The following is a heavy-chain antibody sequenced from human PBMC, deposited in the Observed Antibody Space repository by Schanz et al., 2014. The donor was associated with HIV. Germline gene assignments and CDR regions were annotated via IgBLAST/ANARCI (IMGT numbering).Heavy chain of an antibody. CDR2: IKQDGSEK. D-gene: IGHD5-12*01. CDR3: AKDLGGFSAYEAYTSGRGY. Sequence: EVQLVESGGGLVQPGGSLRLSCAASGFTFSRYWMSWVRQAPGKGLEWVANIKQDGSEKHYVASVKGRFTVSRDNSKNTLYLQMNSLRAEDTAVYYCAKDLGGFSAYEAYTSGRGYWGQGTLVIVSS. CDR1: GFTFSRYW. J-gene: IGHJ4*02. V-gene: IGHV3-7*01.